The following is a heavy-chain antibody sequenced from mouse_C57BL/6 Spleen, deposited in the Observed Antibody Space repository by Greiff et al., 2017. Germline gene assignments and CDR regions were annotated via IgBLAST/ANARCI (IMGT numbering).Heavy chain of an antibody. Sequence: QVQLKQPGAELVRPGSSVKLSCKASGYTFTSYWMHWVKQRPIQGLEWIGNIDPSDSETHYNQKFKDKATLTVDKSSSTAYMQLSSLTSEDSAVYYCAREGFSRGYFDVWGTGTTVTVSS. V-gene: IGHV1-52*01. CDR2: IDPSDSET. J-gene: IGHJ1*03. CDR1: GYTFTSYW. CDR3: AREGFSRGYFDV.